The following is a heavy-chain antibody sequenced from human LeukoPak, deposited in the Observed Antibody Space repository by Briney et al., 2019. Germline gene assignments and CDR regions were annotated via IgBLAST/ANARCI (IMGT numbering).Heavy chain of an antibody. Sequence: SETLSLTCSVSGGSFEHYFWSWIRQPPGKGLEWIGYVYYSGSTDYSPSLKSRLTISADTSKNQFSLKLSSETAADTAVYYCASHRRSHGSEYWGQGTLVTVSS. CDR2: VYYSGST. D-gene: IGHD3-10*01. CDR3: ASHRRSHGSEY. V-gene: IGHV4-59*01. J-gene: IGHJ4*02. CDR1: GGSFEHYF.